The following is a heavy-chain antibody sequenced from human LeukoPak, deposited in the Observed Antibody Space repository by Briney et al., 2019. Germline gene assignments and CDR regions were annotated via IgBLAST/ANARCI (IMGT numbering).Heavy chain of an antibody. V-gene: IGHV5-51*01. CDR1: GYSFTSYW. CDR3: SRRIYGYMGAGDY. J-gene: IGHJ4*02. Sequence: GESLKISCRGSGYSFTSYWIGWVRQLPGKGLGWLGIIYPGDSDTRYSPSFQGQVTISADKSISTAYLQWRSLKASDTAMYYCSRRIYGYMGAGDYWGQGTLVTVSS. CDR2: IYPGDSDT. D-gene: IGHD5-18*01.